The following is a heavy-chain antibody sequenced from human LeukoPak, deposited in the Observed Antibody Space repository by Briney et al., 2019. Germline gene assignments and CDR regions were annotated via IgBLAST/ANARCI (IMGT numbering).Heavy chain of an antibody. CDR3: ARDTNSSARRCLGYMDV. CDR1: GFTSSNYW. D-gene: IGHD4-11*01. CDR2: IIQDGSEK. V-gene: IGHV3-7*01. Sequence: GGSLRLSCAASGFTSSNYWMSWVRQAPGKGLEWVANIIQDGSEKNYVDSVKGRFTISRDNAKNSLYLQMNSLRAEDTAVYYCARDTNSSARRCLGYMDVWGKGTTVTVSS. J-gene: IGHJ6*03.